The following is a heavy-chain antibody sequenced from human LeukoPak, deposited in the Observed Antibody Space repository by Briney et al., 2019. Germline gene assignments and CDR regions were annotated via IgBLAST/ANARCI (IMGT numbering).Heavy chain of an antibody. CDR3: ARDLSGFGEPSDAFDI. V-gene: IGHV3-11*04. J-gene: IGHJ3*02. CDR2: ISSSGSTT. Sequence: GGSLRLSCVASGFTFSDYYMSWIRQAPGKGLEWISYISSSGSTTYHADSVKDRFTISRDNAKNSLYLQMNSLRAEDTAVYYCARDLSGFGEPSDAFDIWGQGTMVTVSS. D-gene: IGHD3-10*01. CDR1: GFTFSDYY.